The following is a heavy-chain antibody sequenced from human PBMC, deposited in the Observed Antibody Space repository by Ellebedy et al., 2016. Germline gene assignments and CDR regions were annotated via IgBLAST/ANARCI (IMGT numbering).Heavy chain of an antibody. CDR2: ISGSGGST. D-gene: IGHD5-12*01. CDR3: AKGVARGLFDY. J-gene: IGHJ4*02. V-gene: IGHV3-23*01. CDR1: GFTVSSNY. Sequence: GGSLRLXCPASGFTVSSNYMSWVRQAPGKGLEWVSAISGSGGSTYYADSVKGRFTISRDNSKNTLYLQMNSLRAEDTAVYYCAKGVARGLFDYWGQGTLVTVSS.